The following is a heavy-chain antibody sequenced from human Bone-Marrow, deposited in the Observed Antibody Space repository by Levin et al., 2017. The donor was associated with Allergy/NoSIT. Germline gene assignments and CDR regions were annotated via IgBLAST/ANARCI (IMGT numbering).Heavy chain of an antibody. D-gene: IGHD4-11*01. CDR3: ARTKYSSSYDWFDA. Sequence: ASVKVSCKASGYTFTDYHLHWVRQVPGRSLEWMVGINPSGGSRSYAQKFEGRVTMTSDTSTSTVYMELSGLTSDDTAMYYCARTKYSSSYDWFDAWGQGTLVSVSS. J-gene: IGHJ5*02. CDR1: GYTFTDYH. V-gene: IGHV1-46*01. CDR2: INPSGGSR.